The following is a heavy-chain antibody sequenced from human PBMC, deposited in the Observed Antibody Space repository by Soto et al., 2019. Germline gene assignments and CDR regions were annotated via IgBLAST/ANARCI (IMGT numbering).Heavy chain of an antibody. CDR3: ANSNYNYYYYYMDV. D-gene: IGHD4-4*01. CDR2: INHSGST. Sequence: SETLSLTCAVYGGSFSGYYWSCIRQPPGKGLEWIGEINHSGSTNYNPSLKSRVTISVDTSKNQFSLKLSSVTAADTAVYYCANSNYNYYYYYMDVWGKGTTVTVSS. V-gene: IGHV4-34*01. CDR1: GGSFSGYY. J-gene: IGHJ6*03.